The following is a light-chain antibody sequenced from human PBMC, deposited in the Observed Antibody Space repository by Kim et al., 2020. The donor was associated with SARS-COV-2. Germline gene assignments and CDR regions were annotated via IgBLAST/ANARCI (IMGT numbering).Light chain of an antibody. CDR3: SSYAGSNNLV. Sequence: GQSCTISCTGTSSGVGGYNYVSWYQQHPGNAPKLMIYEVSKRPSGVPDRFSGSKSGNTASLTVSGLQAEDEADYYCSSYAGSNNLVFGGGTKLTVL. J-gene: IGLJ2*01. CDR2: EVS. CDR1: SSGVGGYNY. V-gene: IGLV2-8*01.